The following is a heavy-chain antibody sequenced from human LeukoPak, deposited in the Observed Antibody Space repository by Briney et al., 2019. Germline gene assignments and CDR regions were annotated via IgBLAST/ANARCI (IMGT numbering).Heavy chain of an antibody. Sequence: NPGGSLRLSYATSGFTSSDYAMNWVRQAPGKGLEWLSFISTTSDAMYYADSVKGRLTVSRDNAKNSLFLQMHSLRAEDTAIYYCAREIPGRIAADCWGQGTLVTVSS. V-gene: IGHV3-69-1*01. CDR3: AREIPGRIAADC. D-gene: IGHD2-15*01. CDR1: GFTSSDYA. J-gene: IGHJ4*02. CDR2: ISTTSDAM.